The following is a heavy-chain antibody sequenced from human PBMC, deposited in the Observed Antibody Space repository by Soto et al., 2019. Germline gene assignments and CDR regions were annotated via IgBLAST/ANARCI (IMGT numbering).Heavy chain of an antibody. J-gene: IGHJ2*01. D-gene: IGHD4-17*01. V-gene: IGHV1-69*08. CDR2: IIPALGTA. Sequence: QDQLVQSGAEVKKPGSSVKVSCKASGGTFSSHTFSWVRQAPGQGREGMGRIIPALGTATYAQKCQGRVTITADKSATTVYMELNSLRSEDTAVYYCARPDFGDYWYFDLWGRGTLVTVSS. CDR3: ARPDFGDYWYFDL. CDR1: GGTFSSHT.